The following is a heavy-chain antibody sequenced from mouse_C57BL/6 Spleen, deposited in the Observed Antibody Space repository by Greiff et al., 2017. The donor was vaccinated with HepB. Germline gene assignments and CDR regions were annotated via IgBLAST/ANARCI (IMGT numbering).Heavy chain of an antibody. CDR1: GYAFSSSW. D-gene: IGHD1-1*01. CDR3: ATLYYYGRSWYFDV. J-gene: IGHJ1*03. CDR2: IYPGDGDT. V-gene: IGHV1-82*01. Sequence: QVQLMESGPELVKPGASVKLSCKASGYAFSSSWMNWVKQRPGKGLEWIGRIYPGDGDTNYNGKFKGKATLTADKSSSTAYMQLSSLTSEDSAVYFCATLYYYGRSWYFDVWGTGTTVTVSS.